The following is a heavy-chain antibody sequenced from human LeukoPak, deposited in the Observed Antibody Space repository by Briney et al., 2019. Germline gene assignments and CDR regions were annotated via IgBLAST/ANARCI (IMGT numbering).Heavy chain of an antibody. Sequence: GASVKVSCRASGYTFTTYGISWVRQAPGQRLEWMGWINAGNGNTKYSQKFQGRVTITRDTSASTAYMELSSLRSEDTAVYYCARNTHYDILTGYYGFDPWGQGTLVTVSS. CDR2: INAGNGNT. V-gene: IGHV1-3*01. CDR3: ARNTHYDILTGYYGFDP. J-gene: IGHJ5*02. D-gene: IGHD3-9*01. CDR1: GYTFTTYG.